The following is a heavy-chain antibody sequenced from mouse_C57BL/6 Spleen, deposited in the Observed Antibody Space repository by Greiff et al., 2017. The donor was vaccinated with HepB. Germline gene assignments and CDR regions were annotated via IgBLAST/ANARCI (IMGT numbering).Heavy chain of an antibody. CDR2: IHPNSGST. CDR1: GYTFTSYW. D-gene: IGHD2-14*01. Sequence: VQLQQPGAELVKPGASVKLSCKASGYTFTSYWMHWVKQRPGQGLEWIGMIHPNSGSTKYNEKFKSKATLTVDKSSSTAYMQLSSLTSEDSAVYYCARSMVRGAMDYWGQGTSVTVSS. CDR3: ARSMVRGAMDY. J-gene: IGHJ4*01. V-gene: IGHV1-64*01.